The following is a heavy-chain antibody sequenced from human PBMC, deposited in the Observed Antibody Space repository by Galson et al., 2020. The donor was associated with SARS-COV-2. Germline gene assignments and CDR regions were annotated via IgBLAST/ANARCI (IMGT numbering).Heavy chain of an antibody. CDR1: GFTFSSYE. Sequence: GGSLRLSCAASGFTFSSYEMNWVRQAPGKGLEWVSHIISSGSTIYYADSVKGRFTISRDNAKNSLYLQMNSLRAEDTAVYYCARVASPDRRGFYYFDYWGQGTLVTVSA. J-gene: IGHJ4*01. CDR3: ARVASPDRRGFYYFDY. V-gene: IGHV3-48*03. CDR2: IISSGSTI. D-gene: IGHD3-10*01.